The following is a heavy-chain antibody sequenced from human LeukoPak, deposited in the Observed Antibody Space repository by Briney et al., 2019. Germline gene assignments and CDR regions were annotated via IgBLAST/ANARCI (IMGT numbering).Heavy chain of an antibody. CDR1: GGTFSSYA. V-gene: IGHV1-69*13. CDR3: ASGCSSTSCYRSYYYYMDV. CDR2: IIPIFGTA. J-gene: IGHJ6*03. D-gene: IGHD2-2*01. Sequence: GASVKVSCKASGGTFSSYAISWVRQAPGQGLEWMGGIIPIFGTANYAQKFQGRVTITADESTSTAYMELSSLRSEDTAVYYCASGCSSTSCYRSYYYYMDVWGKGTTVTVSS.